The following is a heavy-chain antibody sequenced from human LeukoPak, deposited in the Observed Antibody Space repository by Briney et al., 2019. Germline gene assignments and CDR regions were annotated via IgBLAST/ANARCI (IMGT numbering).Heavy chain of an antibody. V-gene: IGHV3-48*01. CDR3: ARSKGGIAATGTLYFDL. D-gene: IGHD6-13*01. CDR1: GFTFSSYS. J-gene: IGHJ2*01. CDR2: ISSSRSTI. Sequence: PGGSLRLSCAASGFTFSSYSMNWVRQAPGKGLEWVSHISSSRSTIYYADSVKGRFTISRDDSKNTLYLQMNSLRVEDTAVYYCARSKGGIAATGTLYFDLWGRGTLVTVSS.